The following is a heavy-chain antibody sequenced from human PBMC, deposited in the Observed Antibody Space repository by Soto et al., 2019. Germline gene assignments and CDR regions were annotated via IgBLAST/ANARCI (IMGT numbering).Heavy chain of an antibody. CDR1: GFTFTSSA. CDR3: AADSTEQRLEIDY. CDR2: IVVGSGNT. V-gene: IGHV1-58*01. Sequence: SVKVSCKASGFTFTSSAVQWVRQARGQRLEWIGWIVVGSGNTNYAQKFQERVTITRDMSTSTAYMELSSLRSEDTAVYYCAADSTEQRLEIDYWGQGTLVTVSS. J-gene: IGHJ4*02. D-gene: IGHD6-25*01.